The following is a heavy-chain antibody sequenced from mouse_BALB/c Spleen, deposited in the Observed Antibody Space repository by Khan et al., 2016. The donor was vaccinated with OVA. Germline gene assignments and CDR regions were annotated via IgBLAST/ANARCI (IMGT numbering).Heavy chain of an antibody. Sequence: VQLQQSGAELARPGASVKMSCKASGYTFTSYTIHWIKQRPGQGLEWIGYINPSNGYNNYNQKFKDKATLTADKSSTTAYMQLSSLTADCDAVYNWLGDGSYYRNDGWFAYWGQGTLVTVSS. CDR2: INPSNGYN. V-gene: IGHV1-4*01. D-gene: IGHD2-14*01. CDR1: GYTFTSYT. J-gene: IGHJ3*01. CDR3: LGDGSYYRNDGWFAY.